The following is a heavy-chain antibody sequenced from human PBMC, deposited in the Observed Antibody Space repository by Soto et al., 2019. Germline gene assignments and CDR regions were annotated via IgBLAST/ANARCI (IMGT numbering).Heavy chain of an antibody. J-gene: IGHJ2*01. CDR2: VNPKRGGT. Sequence: QAQLGQSGTEVKKPVASVRVSCKTYGYTFSDYFLHWVRQAPGQGPEWMGFVNPKRGGTQYAQKFQGRVSMTRATSINTAYMVLSGLASDETAVYFCARHSGIPGQFWYFDIGGRGTLVTVSS. V-gene: IGHV1-2*02. CDR1: GYTFSDYF. CDR3: ARHSGIPGQFWYFDI.